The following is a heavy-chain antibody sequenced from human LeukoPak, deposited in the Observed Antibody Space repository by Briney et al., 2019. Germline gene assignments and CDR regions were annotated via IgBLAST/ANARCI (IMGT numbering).Heavy chain of an antibody. V-gene: IGHV3-21*01. D-gene: IGHD2-15*01. J-gene: IGHJ4*02. CDR1: GFTFSHYT. CDR3: SRDGPLGQSCSDY. Sequence: GGSLRLSCAASGFTFSHYTMNWVRQAPGKGLEWVSCISSSGSSIYYADSVKGRFTISRDNAKNSLSLQMSSLTAEDTAVHFCSRDGPLGQSCSDYWGQGTLVTVSS. CDR2: ISSSGSSI.